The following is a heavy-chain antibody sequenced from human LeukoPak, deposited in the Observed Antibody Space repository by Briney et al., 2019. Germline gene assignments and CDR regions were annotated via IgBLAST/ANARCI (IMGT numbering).Heavy chain of an antibody. D-gene: IGHD2-2*03. Sequence: GGSLRLSCAASGFTFSSYWMSWIRQAPGKGLEWVANIKRDGSDKYYVDSVKGRFTISRDNAKHSLYLQMNSLRAEDTAVYYCAREGVGSFDYWGQGTLVTVSS. J-gene: IGHJ4*02. CDR2: IKRDGSDK. CDR3: AREGVGSFDY. V-gene: IGHV3-7*04. CDR1: GFTFSSYW.